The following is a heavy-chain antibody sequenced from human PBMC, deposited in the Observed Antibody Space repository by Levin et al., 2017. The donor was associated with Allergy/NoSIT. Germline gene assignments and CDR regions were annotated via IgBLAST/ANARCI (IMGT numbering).Heavy chain of an antibody. CDR1: GFTFSSYA. V-gene: IGHV3-23*01. CDR3: AKYGDYDILTGYSNFDY. Sequence: GGSLRLSCAVSGFTFSSYALSWVRQAPGKGLEWVSAIGGSGGSTYYADSVKGRFTISRDNSKNTLYLQMNSLRAEDTAVYYCAKYGDYDILTGYSNFDYWGLGTLVTVSS. CDR2: IGGSGGST. D-gene: IGHD3-9*01. J-gene: IGHJ4*02.